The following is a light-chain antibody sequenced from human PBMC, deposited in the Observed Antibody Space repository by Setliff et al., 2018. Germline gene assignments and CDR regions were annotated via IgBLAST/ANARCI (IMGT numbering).Light chain of an antibody. J-gene: IGLJ1*01. V-gene: IGLV2-14*03. CDR2: GVS. CDR1: SSDIGGYNY. Sequence: QSALTQPASVSGSPGQSITISCTGPSSDIGGYNYVSWYQQYPGKAPQLIIYGVSKRPSGVSHRFSGSKSDNTASLTISGLQAEDEADYYCNAYTSRSTYVFGSGTKVTVL. CDR3: NAYTSRSTYV.